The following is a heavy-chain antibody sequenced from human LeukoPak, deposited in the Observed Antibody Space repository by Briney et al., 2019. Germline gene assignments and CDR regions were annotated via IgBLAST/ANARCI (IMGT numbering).Heavy chain of an antibody. V-gene: IGHV4-39*01. CDR3: ARHPDYYDSSGYPHTDY. CDR1: GGSISSSSYY. CDR2: IYYSGST. Sequence: PSETLSLTCTVSGGSISSSSYYWGWIRQPPGKGLVWIGSIYYSGSTYYNPSLKSRVTISVDTSKNQFSLKLSSVTAADTAVYYCARHPDYYDSSGYPHTDYWGQGTLVTVSS. J-gene: IGHJ4*02. D-gene: IGHD3-22*01.